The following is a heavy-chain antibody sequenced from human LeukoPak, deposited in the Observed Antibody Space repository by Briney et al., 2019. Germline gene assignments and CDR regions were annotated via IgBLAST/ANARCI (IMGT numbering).Heavy chain of an antibody. V-gene: IGHV7-4-1*02. CDR2: ININTGNP. J-gene: IGHJ4*02. CDR3: ASDVCGYGSGSYLY. D-gene: IGHD3-10*01. Sequence: ASVKVSCKASGYTFTSYAMNWVRQAPGQGLEWMGWININTGNPTYAQGFTGRFVFSLDTSVSTASLQISRLTAEDTAVYDCASDVCGYGSGSYLYWGQGTLVTVSS. CDR1: GYTFTSYA.